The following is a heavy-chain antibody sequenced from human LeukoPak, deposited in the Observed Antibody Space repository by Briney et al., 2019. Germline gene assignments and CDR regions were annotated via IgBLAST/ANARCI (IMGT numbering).Heavy chain of an antibody. CDR1: GFTFTRYN. CDR2: ISYDGSNK. CDR3: ARDRDYYDSSGYCGVDY. Sequence: SGGSLRLSCTASGFTFTRYNMNWVRRAPGKGLEWVAVISYDGSNKYYADSVKGRFTISRDNSKNTLYLQMNSLRAEDTAVYYCARDRDYYDSSGYCGVDYWGQGTLVTVSS. J-gene: IGHJ4*02. V-gene: IGHV3-30*03. D-gene: IGHD3-22*01.